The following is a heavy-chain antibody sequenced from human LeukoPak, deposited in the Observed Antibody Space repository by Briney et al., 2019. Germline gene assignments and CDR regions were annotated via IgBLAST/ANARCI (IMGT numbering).Heavy chain of an antibody. CDR3: AREEIQLYNWFDP. D-gene: IGHD5-18*01. Sequence: GGSLRLSCAVSGFAFSDYYMSWIRQAPGKGLEWLSYISSGGDTIYYADSVKGRFSISRDNAKNSLYLQMNSLRAEDTAVYYCAREEIQLYNWFDPWGQGTLVTVSS. J-gene: IGHJ5*02. CDR1: GFAFSDYY. V-gene: IGHV3-11*04. CDR2: ISSGGDTI.